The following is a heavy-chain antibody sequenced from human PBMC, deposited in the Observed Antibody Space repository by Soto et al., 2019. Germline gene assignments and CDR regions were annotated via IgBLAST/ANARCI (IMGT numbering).Heavy chain of an antibody. CDR1: GFTFSNYA. CDR3: ARDGATQMWRPWYFDL. D-gene: IGHD2-21*01. V-gene: IGHV3-30-3*01. Sequence: QVQLVESGGGVVQPGRSLRLSCAVSGFTFSNYAMHWVRQAPGKGLEWVAIVSHDGNNQYYADSAKGRFTIPRDNSENXLYLQMNSLRTEDTAVFYCARDGATQMWRPWYFDLWGRGTLVTVSS. CDR2: VSHDGNNQ. J-gene: IGHJ2*01.